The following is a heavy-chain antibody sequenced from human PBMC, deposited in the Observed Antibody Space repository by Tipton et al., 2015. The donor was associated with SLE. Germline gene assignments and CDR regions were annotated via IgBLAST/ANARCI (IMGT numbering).Heavy chain of an antibody. V-gene: IGHV4-39*07. D-gene: IGHD3-16*01. CDR1: GGSLNSGAYF. CDR3: ARGIMGDHDY. Sequence: PGLVKPSETLSLICSVSGGSLNSGAYFWGWIRQPPGKGLEWIGTINHSGSTNYNPSLKSRVTISVDTSKNRFSLKLSSVTAADTGVYYCARGIMGDHDYWGQGTLVTVAS. J-gene: IGHJ4*02. CDR2: INHSGST.